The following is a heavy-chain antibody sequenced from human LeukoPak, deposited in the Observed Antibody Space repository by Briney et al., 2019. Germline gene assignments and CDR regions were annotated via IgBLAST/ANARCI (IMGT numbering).Heavy chain of an antibody. J-gene: IGHJ4*02. CDR1: GFTFSTHW. CDR3: ATDSRSCRY. V-gene: IGHV3-7*03. CDR2: IKQDGSEK. Sequence: GGSLRLSCAASGFTFSTHWMTWVRQAPGKGLEWVANIKQDGSEKYYLDSVKGRFTISRDNAKNSSFLQMNSLRAEDTAMYYCATDSRSCRYWGQGTLVTVSS.